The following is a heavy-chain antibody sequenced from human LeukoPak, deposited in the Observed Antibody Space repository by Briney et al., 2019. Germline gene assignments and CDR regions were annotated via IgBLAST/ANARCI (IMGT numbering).Heavy chain of an antibody. J-gene: IGHJ4*02. CDR2: INPSGGST. CDR1: GYTLTNYH. D-gene: IGHD4-17*01. Sequence: ASVEVSLQASGYTLTNYHMHWGGPAPGQRVGWVGIINPSGGSTSYAQKFQGRVTMTRDTSTSTVYMELRSLRSEDTAVFYCARGVSVYGDYYYFDYWGQGTLVTVSS. V-gene: IGHV1-46*01. CDR3: ARGVSVYGDYYYFDY.